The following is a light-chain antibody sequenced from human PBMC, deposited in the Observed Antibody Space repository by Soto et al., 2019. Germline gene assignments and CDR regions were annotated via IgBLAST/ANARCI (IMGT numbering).Light chain of an antibody. Sequence: QSVLTQPPSASGTPGQRVTISCSGSSSNIGSKTVSWYQQLPGTAPKLLIYSNNQRPSGVPDRFSGSKSGTSASLAISGLQSEDEADYYCAAWDDSLSGPVFGGGTKLTVL. V-gene: IGLV1-44*01. CDR3: AAWDDSLSGPV. CDR2: SNN. CDR1: SSNIGSKT. J-gene: IGLJ2*01.